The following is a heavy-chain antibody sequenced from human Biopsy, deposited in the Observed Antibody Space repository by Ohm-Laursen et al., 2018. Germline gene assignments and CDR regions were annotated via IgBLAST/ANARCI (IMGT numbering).Heavy chain of an antibody. CDR3: ALQSVAQMKNFDY. V-gene: IGHV1-2*02. J-gene: IGHJ4*02. Sequence: ASVKASCKASGYTFTSYHVHWVRQAPGQGLEWMGWISPKSGGTNYAQKFQGNITMTKNTSMSTAYMEMSRLRSDDTAVYYCALQSVAQMKNFDYWGQGTLVTVSS. D-gene: IGHD6-19*01. CDR2: ISPKSGGT. CDR1: GYTFTSYH.